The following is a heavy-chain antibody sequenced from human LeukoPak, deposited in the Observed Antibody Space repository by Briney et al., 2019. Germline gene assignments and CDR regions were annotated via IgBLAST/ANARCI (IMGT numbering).Heavy chain of an antibody. CDR3: ARAGPGRTAPFDY. CDR1: GGSISSYY. Sequence: SETLSLTCTVSGGSISSYYWSWIRQPPGKGLEWIGYIYYSGSTNYNPSLKSRVTISVDTSKNQFSLKPSSVTAADTAVYYCARAGPGRTAPFDYWGQGTLVTVSS. V-gene: IGHV4-59*01. CDR2: IYYSGST. J-gene: IGHJ4*02. D-gene: IGHD2-21*02.